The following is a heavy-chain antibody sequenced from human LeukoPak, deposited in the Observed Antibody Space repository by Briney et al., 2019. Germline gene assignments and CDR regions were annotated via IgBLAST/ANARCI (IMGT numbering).Heavy chain of an antibody. Sequence: PSETLSLTCTVSGDSITRSHYYWGWLRQPPGKGLEWIGTIFHTGSAYYNPSLKSRVTMSVDTSKNQFSLEVGSLIAADTAVYFCARDGGSGWHNWFDPWGRGILVIVSS. CDR3: ARDGGSGWHNWFDP. V-gene: IGHV4-39*07. CDR2: IFHTGSA. CDR1: GDSITRSHYY. D-gene: IGHD6-19*01. J-gene: IGHJ5*02.